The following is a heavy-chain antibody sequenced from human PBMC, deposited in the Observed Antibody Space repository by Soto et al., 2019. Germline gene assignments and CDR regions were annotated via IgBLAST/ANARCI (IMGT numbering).Heavy chain of an antibody. V-gene: IGHV3-53*01. D-gene: IGHD2-15*01. CDR2: IFTGGST. CDR3: AKGGEGYCSGTSCLYHMDA. J-gene: IGHJ6*03. CDR1: GFTVSSNY. Sequence: GGSLRLSCAASGFTVSSNYMSWVRQAPGKGLEWVSVIFTGGSTYYADSVKGRFTISRDISKNTLYVQMSSLRAEDTAVYYCAKGGEGYCSGTSCLYHMDAWGKGTTVTVSS.